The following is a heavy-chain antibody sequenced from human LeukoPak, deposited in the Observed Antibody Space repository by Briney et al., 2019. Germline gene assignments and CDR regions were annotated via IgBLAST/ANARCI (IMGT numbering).Heavy chain of an antibody. CDR2: ISSSSSYI. J-gene: IGHJ4*02. V-gene: IGHV3-21*01. Sequence: GGSLRLSCAASGFTFSSYSMNWVRQAPGKGLEWVSYISSSSSYIYYADSVKGRFTISRDNAKNSLYLQMNSLRAEDTAVYYCARVSAADFDYWGQGTLVSVSS. CDR1: GFTFSSYS. CDR3: ARVSAADFDY.